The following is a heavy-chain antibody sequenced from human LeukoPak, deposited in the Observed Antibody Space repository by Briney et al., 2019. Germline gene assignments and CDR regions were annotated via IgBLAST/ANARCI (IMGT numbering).Heavy chain of an antibody. Sequence: PSETLSLTCTVSGGSISSYYWSWIRQPPGKGLEWIGYIYYSGSTNYNPSLKSRVTISVDTSKNQFSLKLTSVTAADTAVYYCARGSRYYYDSSGYLFDYWGQGTLVTVSS. CDR3: ARGSRYYYDSSGYLFDY. CDR2: IYYSGST. V-gene: IGHV4-59*01. J-gene: IGHJ4*02. D-gene: IGHD3-22*01. CDR1: GGSISSYY.